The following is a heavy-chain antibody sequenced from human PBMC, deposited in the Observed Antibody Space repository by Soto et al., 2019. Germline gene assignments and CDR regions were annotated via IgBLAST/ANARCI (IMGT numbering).Heavy chain of an antibody. CDR1: GGSFSGYY. CDR2: INHSGST. Sequence: PSETLSLTCAVYGGSFSGYYWSWIRQPPGKGLEWIGEINHSGSTNYNPSLKSRVTISVDTSKNQFSLKLSSVTAADTAVYYCARVRVAALFYWGQGTLVTVSS. CDR3: ARVRVAALFY. V-gene: IGHV4-34*01. D-gene: IGHD6-6*01. J-gene: IGHJ4*02.